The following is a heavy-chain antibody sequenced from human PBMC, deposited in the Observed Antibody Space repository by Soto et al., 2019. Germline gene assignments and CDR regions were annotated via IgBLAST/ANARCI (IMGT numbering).Heavy chain of an antibody. J-gene: IGHJ4*02. CDR1: GDSISRYY. CDR2: IYYSGST. CDR3: ARFASYSYHYFNN. Sequence: SETLSLTCTVSGDSISRYYWSWIRQPPGKGLEWIGYIYYSGSTYYNPSIKSRVTISVDTSKDQFSLKLTSVTTVDTAVYYCARFASYSYHYFNNWGQETLVTVSS. V-gene: IGHV4-59*01. D-gene: IGHD3-16*01.